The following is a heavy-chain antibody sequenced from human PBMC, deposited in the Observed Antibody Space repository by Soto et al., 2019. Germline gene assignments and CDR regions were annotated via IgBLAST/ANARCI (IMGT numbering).Heavy chain of an antibody. CDR1: AFTFSSYG. CDR2: ISYDGNKK. V-gene: IGHV3-30*03. J-gene: IGHJ6*02. CDR3: ARDRGAAYFYGMDG. D-gene: IGHD3-10*01. Sequence: PGGSLRLSCAASAFTFSSYGMHWVRQAPGKGLEWVAVISYDGNKKYYADSVKGRFTISRDKSKNTVNLQIDSLRAEDTAVYYCARDRGAAYFYGMDGWGQWTTVTVSS.